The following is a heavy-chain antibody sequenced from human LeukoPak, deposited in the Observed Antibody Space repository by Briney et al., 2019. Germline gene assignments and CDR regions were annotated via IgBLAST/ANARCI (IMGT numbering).Heavy chain of an antibody. CDR2: INTKSGGT. CDR3: ARTLTTATWDF. CDR1: GYTFTDYY. D-gene: IGHD4-17*01. J-gene: IGHJ4*02. Sequence: ASVKVSCKASGYTFTDYYFNWVRQAPGQGLEWMGWINTKSGGTHYAQNFQDRVTMTRDTSSNTAYLELNRLRSDDTAVYYCARTLTTATWDFWGQGTLVTSST. V-gene: IGHV1-2*02.